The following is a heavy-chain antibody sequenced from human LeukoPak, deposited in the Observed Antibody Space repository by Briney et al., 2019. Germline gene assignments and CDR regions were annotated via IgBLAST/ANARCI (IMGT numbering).Heavy chain of an antibody. V-gene: IGHV4-39*01. CDR3: ARHRGYCSSTSCYASNWFDP. D-gene: IGHD2-2*01. J-gene: IGHJ5*02. CDR1: VGSISSSSYY. Sequence: SETLSLTCTVSVGSISSSSYYWGWIRQPPGKGLEWIGSIYYSGSTYYNPSLKSRVTISVDTSKNQFSLKLSSVNAADTAVYYCARHRGYCSSTSCYASNWFDPWGQGTLVTVSS. CDR2: IYYSGST.